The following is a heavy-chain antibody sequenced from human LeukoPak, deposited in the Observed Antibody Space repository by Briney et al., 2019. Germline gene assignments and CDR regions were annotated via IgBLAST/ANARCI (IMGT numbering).Heavy chain of an antibody. CDR1: GFIFSSYG. CDR3: AKDSSSGSSAVNNFDY. J-gene: IGHJ4*02. D-gene: IGHD1-26*01. CDR2: ISYDGSNK. Sequence: GGSLRLSCAASGFIFSSYGMHWVRQAPGKGLEWVAIISYDGSNKYYADSVKGRFTISRDNSKNTLYLQMNSLRAEDTAVYYCAKDSSSGSSAVNNFDYWGQGTLVTVSS. V-gene: IGHV3-30*18.